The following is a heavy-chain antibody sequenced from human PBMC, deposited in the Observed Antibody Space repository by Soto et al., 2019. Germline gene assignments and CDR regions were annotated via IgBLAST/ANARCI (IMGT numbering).Heavy chain of an antibody. CDR1: GFTFSSYS. D-gene: IGHD2-2*01. J-gene: IGHJ6*02. V-gene: IGHV3-21*01. CDR3: ARFVYCSSTSCRYYYYYYGMDV. CDR2: ISSSSSYI. Sequence: PGGSLRLSCAASGFTFSSYSMNWVRQAPGKGLEWVSSISSSSSYIYYADSVKGRFTISRDNAKNSLYLQMNSLRAEDTAVYYCARFVYCSSTSCRYYYYYYGMDVWGQGTTVTVSS.